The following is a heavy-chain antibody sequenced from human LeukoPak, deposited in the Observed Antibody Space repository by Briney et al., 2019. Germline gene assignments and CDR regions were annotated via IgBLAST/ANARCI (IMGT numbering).Heavy chain of an antibody. CDR3: AKGSSGYLDL. J-gene: IGHJ5*02. CDR1: GFIFNNYG. D-gene: IGHD3-22*01. V-gene: IGHV3-23*01. Sequence: PGGSLRLSCAASGFIFNNYGLIWVRQAPGKGLEWVSAISNDGGGTNYADFVKGRFTISRDNSKNTLFLQMNSLRAEDTALYYCAKGSSGYLDLWGQGTLVTVSS. CDR2: ISNDGGGT.